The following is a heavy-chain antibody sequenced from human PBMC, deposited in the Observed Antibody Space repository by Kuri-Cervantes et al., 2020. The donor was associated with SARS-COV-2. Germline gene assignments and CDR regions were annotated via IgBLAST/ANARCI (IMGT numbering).Heavy chain of an antibody. J-gene: IGHJ5*02. D-gene: IGHD2-2*01. Sequence: SETLSLTCAVYGGSFSGYYWSWIRQPPGKGLEWIGEINHSGSTNYNPSLKSRVTISVDTSKNQFSLKLRSVTAADTAVYYCARGFEDCSSTSCYPGGFDPWGQGTLVTVSS. CDR2: INHSGST. CDR3: ARGFEDCSSTSCYPGGFDP. V-gene: IGHV4-34*01. CDR1: GGSFSGYY.